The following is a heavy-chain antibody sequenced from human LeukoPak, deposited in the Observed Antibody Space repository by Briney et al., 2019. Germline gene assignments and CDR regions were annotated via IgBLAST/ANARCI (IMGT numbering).Heavy chain of an antibody. CDR3: ARGPRTTGTTGWFDP. CDR1: GGTFSSYA. CDR2: IIPIFGTA. Sequence: TTGGSLRLSCAASGGTFSSYAISWVRQAPGQGLEWMGGIIPIFGTANYAQKFQGRVTITTDESTSTAYMELSSLRSEDTAVYYCARGPRTTGTTGWFDPWGQGTLVTVSS. V-gene: IGHV1-69*05. J-gene: IGHJ5*02. D-gene: IGHD1-1*01.